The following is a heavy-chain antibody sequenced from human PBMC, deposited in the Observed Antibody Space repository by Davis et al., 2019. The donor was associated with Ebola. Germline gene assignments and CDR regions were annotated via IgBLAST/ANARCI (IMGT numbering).Heavy chain of an antibody. J-gene: IGHJ4*01. CDR2: IYHSGST. Sequence: MPGGSLRLSCAVSGGSISSSNWWSWVRQPPGKGLEWIGEIYHSGSTNYNPSLKSRVAISVDTSKNQFSLNLNSLTAAHTAVYYCARSVSGGRASDYWGHGTLVTVSS. V-gene: IGHV4-4*02. D-gene: IGHD2-15*01. CDR1: GGSISSSNW. CDR3: ARSVSGGRASDY.